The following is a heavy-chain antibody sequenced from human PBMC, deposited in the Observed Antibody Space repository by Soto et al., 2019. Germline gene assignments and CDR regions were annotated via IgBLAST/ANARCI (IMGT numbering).Heavy chain of an antibody. Sequence: QVQLVQSGAEVKKPGASVKVSCKASGYTFTSYGISWVRQAPGQGLEWMGWIRAYNGNTNYAQKLQGRVTMTTDTSTSTAYMELRSLKSDDTAVYYCARDDAPYCSSTSCYWYGMDVWGQGTTVTVSS. CDR2: IRAYNGNT. J-gene: IGHJ6*02. CDR3: ARDDAPYCSSTSCYWYGMDV. D-gene: IGHD2-2*01. CDR1: GYTFTSYG. V-gene: IGHV1-18*01.